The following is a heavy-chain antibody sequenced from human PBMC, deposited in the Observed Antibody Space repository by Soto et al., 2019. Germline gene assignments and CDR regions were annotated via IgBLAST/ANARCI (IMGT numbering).Heavy chain of an antibody. Sequence: GGSLRLSCSASGFTFSSYEMNWVRQAPGKGLEWLSYISSSATIIRYADSVKGRSTISRDNARNSLYLHMNSLRAEDSAVYYCARDWDFWTDSYRTDAFDVWGQGTMVTVSS. CDR2: ISSSATII. CDR3: ARDWDFWTDSYRTDAFDV. V-gene: IGHV3-48*03. J-gene: IGHJ3*01. CDR1: GFTFSSYE. D-gene: IGHD3-3*01.